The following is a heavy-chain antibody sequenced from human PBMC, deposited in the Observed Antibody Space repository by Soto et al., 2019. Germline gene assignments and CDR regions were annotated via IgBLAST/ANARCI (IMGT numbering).Heavy chain of an antibody. CDR3: ARDLRGWGYAFDM. J-gene: IGHJ3*02. Sequence: QVQLQESGPGLLKPSETLSLTCTVSGGSISSHYWTWIRQSPGKGLEWIGHIYYSGSTTYSPSLNSRVTISVDMSKTHFSLRLTSVTTADTAVYYCARDLRGWGYAFDMWGQGTMVTVSP. D-gene: IGHD1-26*01. CDR1: GGSISSHY. CDR2: IYYSGST. V-gene: IGHV4-59*11.